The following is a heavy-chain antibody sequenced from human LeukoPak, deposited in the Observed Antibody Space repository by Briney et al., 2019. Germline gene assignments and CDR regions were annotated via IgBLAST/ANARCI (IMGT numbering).Heavy chain of an antibody. CDR1: GGSISSFY. Sequence: SETLSLTCTVSGGSISSFYWSWIRQPPGKGLEWIGYFYYSGSTNYNPSLKSRVTISVDTSKNQFSLKLRSVTAADTAVYYCARSTVVRTLLGYWGQGTLVTVSS. D-gene: IGHD4-23*01. V-gene: IGHV4-59*01. J-gene: IGHJ4*02. CDR3: ARSTVVRTLLGY. CDR2: FYYSGST.